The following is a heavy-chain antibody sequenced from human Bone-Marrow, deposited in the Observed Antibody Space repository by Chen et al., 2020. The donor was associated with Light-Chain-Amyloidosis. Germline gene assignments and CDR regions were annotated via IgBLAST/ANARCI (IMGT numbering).Heavy chain of an antibody. Sequence: EVQLLESGGDLVQPGGSLRLSCAASGFTFNNYAMSWVRQAPGQGLGVVSTFSGGLRTTYYADSVKGRFTVSRDNSNNTLYLQMSSLRAEDTAIYYCARGSAATCSGARCYYFDYWGQGTLVTVSS. D-gene: IGHD2-15*01. CDR3: ARGSAATCSGARCYYFDY. V-gene: IGHV3-23*01. CDR1: GFTFNNYA. J-gene: IGHJ4*02. CDR2: FSGGLRTT.